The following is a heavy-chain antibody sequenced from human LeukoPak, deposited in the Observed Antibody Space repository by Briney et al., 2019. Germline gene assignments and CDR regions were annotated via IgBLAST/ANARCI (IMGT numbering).Heavy chain of an antibody. CDR2: IYPGDSDT. Sequence: GESLQISCKGSGYSFTSYWIGWVRQMPGKGLEWMGIIYPGDSDTRYSPSFQGQVTISADKSISTAYLQWSSLKASDTAMYYCATSLEGVAGATRGDYWGQGTLVTVSS. CDR3: ATSLEGVAGATRGDY. V-gene: IGHV5-51*01. J-gene: IGHJ4*02. D-gene: IGHD6-19*01. CDR1: GYSFTSYW.